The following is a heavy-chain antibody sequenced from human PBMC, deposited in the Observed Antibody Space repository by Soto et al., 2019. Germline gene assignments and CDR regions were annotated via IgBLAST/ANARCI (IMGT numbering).Heavy chain of an antibody. V-gene: IGHV4-59*01. Sequence: SETLSLTCTVSGGSISTYYWGWIRQPPGKALEWIGYIYYSGSTNYNPSLKSRVTISVDTSKNQFSLKLSSVTAADAAVYYCATTIHHSYYYGMDVWGQGTTVTVSS. J-gene: IGHJ6*02. CDR2: IYYSGST. CDR1: GGSISTYY. D-gene: IGHD5-12*01. CDR3: ATTIHHSYYYGMDV.